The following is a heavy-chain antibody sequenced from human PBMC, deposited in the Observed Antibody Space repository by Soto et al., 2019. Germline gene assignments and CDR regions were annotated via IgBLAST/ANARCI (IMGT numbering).Heavy chain of an antibody. Sequence: QVQLQESSPGLVKPSETLSLTCTVSGGSISSYYWSWIRQPPGKGLEWIGFIFYSGSTSYNPSLKSRVTISIDTSEYQFSLKLNSVTAADTAVYYCASMIGDPVLSFDSWGQGTLVAVSS. V-gene: IGHV4-59*01. CDR3: ASMIGDPVLSFDS. CDR1: GGSISSYY. J-gene: IGHJ5*01. D-gene: IGHD3-10*02. CDR2: IFYSGST.